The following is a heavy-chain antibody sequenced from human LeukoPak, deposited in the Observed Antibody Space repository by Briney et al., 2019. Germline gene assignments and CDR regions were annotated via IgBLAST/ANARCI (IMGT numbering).Heavy chain of an antibody. V-gene: IGHV3-64*01. CDR2: ISSNGGST. CDR1: GFTFSSYA. Sequence: GGSLRLSCAASGFTFSSYAMHWVRQAPGKGLEYVSAISSNGGSTYYANSVKGRFTISRDNSKNTLYLQMGSLRAEDMAVYYCARAHEQWLNWFDPWGQGTLVTVSS. J-gene: IGHJ5*02. D-gene: IGHD6-19*01. CDR3: ARAHEQWLNWFDP.